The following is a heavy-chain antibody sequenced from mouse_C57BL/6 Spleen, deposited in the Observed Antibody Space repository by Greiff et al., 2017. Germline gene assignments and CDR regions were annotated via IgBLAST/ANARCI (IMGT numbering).Heavy chain of an antibody. J-gene: IGHJ2*01. D-gene: IGHD1-1*01. CDR3: ARLGTTVEDY. CDR2: INPYNGGT. V-gene: IGHV1-19*01. Sequence: VQLQQSGPVLVKPGASVKMSCKASGYTFTDYYMNWVKQSHGKSLEWIGVINPYNGGTSYNQKFKGKATLTVDKSSSTAYMELNSLTSEDSAVYYCARLGTTVEDYWGQGTTLTVSS. CDR1: GYTFTDYY.